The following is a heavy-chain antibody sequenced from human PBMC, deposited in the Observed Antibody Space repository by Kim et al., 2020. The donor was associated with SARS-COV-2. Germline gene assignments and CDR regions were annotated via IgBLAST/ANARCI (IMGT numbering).Heavy chain of an antibody. J-gene: IGHJ4*02. CDR2: IDTGNGNT. Sequence: ASVKVSCKASGYTFNRYSIHWVRQAPGQGLEWMGWIDTGNGNTKYSQKFQGRVTITRDTSASTGYMELGSLGSEDTAVYYCVKDCRDDSSCDYYFDYWGQ. CDR3: VKDCRDDSSCDYYFDY. V-gene: IGHV1-3*04. D-gene: IGHD3-22*01. CDR1: GYTFNRYS.